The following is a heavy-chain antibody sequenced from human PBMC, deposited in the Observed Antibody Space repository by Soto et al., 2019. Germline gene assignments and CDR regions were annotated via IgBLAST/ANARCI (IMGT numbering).Heavy chain of an antibody. CDR2: IIPIFGTA. D-gene: IGHD3-16*01. Sequence: QVQLVQSGAEVKKPGSSVKVSCKASGGTFSSYAIRWVRQAPGQGLEWMGGIIPIFGTANYAQKFQGRVTITADESTSTAYMELRSLRSEDTAVYYCARGGESRSPTNYYYYYGMDGWCQGTTVTVSS. V-gene: IGHV1-69*01. J-gene: IGHJ6*02. CDR1: GGTFSSYA. CDR3: ARGGESRSPTNYYYYYGMDG.